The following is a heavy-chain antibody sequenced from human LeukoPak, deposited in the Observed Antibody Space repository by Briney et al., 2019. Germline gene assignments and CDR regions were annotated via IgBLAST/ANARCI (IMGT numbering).Heavy chain of an antibody. D-gene: IGHD3-10*01. CDR2: IYYSGST. CDR3: ARLHYYGSGSRFYADY. CDR1: GGSISSYY. V-gene: IGHV4-59*08. J-gene: IGHJ4*02. Sequence: SETLSLTCTVSGGSISSYYWSWIRQPPGKGLEWIGYIYYSGSTNYNPPLKSRVTISVDTSKNQFSLKLSSVTAADTAVYYCARLHYYGSGSRFYADYWGRGTLVTVSS.